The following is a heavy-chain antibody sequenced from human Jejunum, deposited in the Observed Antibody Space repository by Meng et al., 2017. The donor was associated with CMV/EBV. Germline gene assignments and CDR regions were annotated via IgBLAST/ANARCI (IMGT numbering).Heavy chain of an antibody. CDR2: ISSSSSYI. V-gene: IGHV3-21*01. CDR1: GFTLSSYS. D-gene: IGHD1-7*01. J-gene: IGHJ5*02. Sequence: SGFTLSSYSMNWVRQAPGKGLEWVSFISSSSSYIYYADSVKGRFTISRDNAKNSLFLQMNSLRAEDTAVYYCAREDNWNYGWFDPWGQGTLVTVSS. CDR3: AREDNWNYGWFDP.